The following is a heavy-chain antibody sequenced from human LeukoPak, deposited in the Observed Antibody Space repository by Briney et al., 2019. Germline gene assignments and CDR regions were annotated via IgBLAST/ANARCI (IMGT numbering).Heavy chain of an antibody. CDR2: ICSGGST. V-gene: IGHV3-66*02. Sequence: PGGSLRLSCAASGFTVSTHYMTWVRQAPGKGLEWVSVICSGGSTYYADSVTGRFTISRDNSKNTLYLQMNSLRTEDTAVYYCARLPNYWGQGTLVTVSS. CDR1: GFTVSTHY. CDR3: ARLPNY. J-gene: IGHJ4*02.